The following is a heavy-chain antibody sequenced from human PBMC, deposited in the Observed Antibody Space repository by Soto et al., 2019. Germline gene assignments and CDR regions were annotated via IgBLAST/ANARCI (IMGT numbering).Heavy chain of an antibody. D-gene: IGHD2-2*01. Sequence: GESLKISCKGSGYSFTSYWIGWVRQMPGKGLEWMGVIYPGDSNTRYSPSFQGQVTISADMSISTAYLQWSSLKASDTAMYYCARQSQDIVVVPAEDGMDVWGQGTTVTVSS. V-gene: IGHV5-51*01. CDR3: ARQSQDIVVVPAEDGMDV. J-gene: IGHJ6*02. CDR1: GYSFTSYW. CDR2: IYPGDSNT.